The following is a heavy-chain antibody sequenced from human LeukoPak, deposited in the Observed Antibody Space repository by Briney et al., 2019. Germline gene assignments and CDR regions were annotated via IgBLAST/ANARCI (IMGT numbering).Heavy chain of an antibody. CDR3: ARMVESTVTIAFENWFDP. CDR2: IYHTGST. CDR1: GGSFSNYY. J-gene: IGHJ5*02. D-gene: IGHD4-11*01. V-gene: IGHV4-34*01. Sequence: SETLSLTCAVYGGSFSNYYWSWIRQPPGKGLEWIGDIYHTGSTNYNPSLKSRVTISIDTSKNQFSLKLSSVTAADTAVYYCARMVESTVTIAFENWFDPWGQGTLVTVSS.